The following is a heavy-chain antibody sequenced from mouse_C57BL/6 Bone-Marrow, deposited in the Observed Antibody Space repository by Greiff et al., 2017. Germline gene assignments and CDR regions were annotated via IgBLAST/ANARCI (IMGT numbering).Heavy chain of an antibody. Sequence: VKLMESGPELVKPGASVKLSCKASGYTFTSYDINWVKQRPGQGLEWIGWIYPRDGSTKYNEKFKGKATLTVDTSSSTAYMQLHSLTSEDSAVYFCAAWDGFDYWGQGTTLTVSS. CDR1: GYTFTSYD. D-gene: IGHD4-1*01. CDR2: IYPRDGST. J-gene: IGHJ2*01. CDR3: AAWDGFDY. V-gene: IGHV1-85*01.